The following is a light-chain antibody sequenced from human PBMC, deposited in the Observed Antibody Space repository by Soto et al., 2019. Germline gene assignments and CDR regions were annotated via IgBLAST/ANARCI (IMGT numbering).Light chain of an antibody. J-gene: IGKJ2*01. CDR3: QQYLSYPYT. Sequence: AIRMTQSPSSFSASTGDRVTITCRASQGISSYLAWSQQKPGKAPKLLIFSAATLQRGAPSRFRASGSGTDFTLTISRLQSEDFATYYCQQYLSYPYTFGQGTKLQI. CDR1: QGISSY. CDR2: SAA. V-gene: IGKV1-8*01.